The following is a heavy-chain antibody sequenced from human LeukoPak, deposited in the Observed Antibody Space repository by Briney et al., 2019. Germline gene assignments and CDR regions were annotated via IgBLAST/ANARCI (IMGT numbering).Heavy chain of an antibody. V-gene: IGHV3-48*04. CDR1: GFTFSSYS. J-gene: IGHJ3*02. Sequence: GGSLRLSCSASGFTFSSYSMNWVRQAPARGLEWVSHISSTSNAIYYADSVKGRFTISRDNAKNSLYLQMNSLRAEDTAVYYCAKEPSELWFGESHDAFDIWGQGTMVTVSS. CDR3: AKEPSELWFGESHDAFDI. D-gene: IGHD3-10*01. CDR2: ISSTSNAI.